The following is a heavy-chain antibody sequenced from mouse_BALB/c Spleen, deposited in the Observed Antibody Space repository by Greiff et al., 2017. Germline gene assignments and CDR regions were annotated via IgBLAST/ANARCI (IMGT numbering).Heavy chain of an antibody. J-gene: IGHJ4*01. CDR3: ARFNSTVTQAVDY. CDR2: IYPGSGST. CDR1: GYTFTDYV. D-gene: IGHD1-2*01. Sequence: VKLVESGPELVKPGASVKMSCKASGYTFTDYVISWVKQRPGQGLEWIGEIYPGSGSTYYNEKFKGKATLTADKSSNTAYMQLSSLTSEDSAVYVCARFNSTVTQAVDYWGQGTSVTVSS. V-gene: IGHV1-77*01.